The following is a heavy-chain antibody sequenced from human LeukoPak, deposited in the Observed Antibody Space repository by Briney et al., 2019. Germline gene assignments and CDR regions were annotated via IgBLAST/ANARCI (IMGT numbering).Heavy chain of an antibody. CDR3: AKALPGPDY. J-gene: IGHJ4*02. Sequence: GGSLKLSCAASGFIFSGSAMHWVRQASGQGLEWVGRIRTKSNSYATAYDASVEGRFTISRDDSKNTAYLQMNSLKSEDTAVYYCAKALPGPDYWGQGTLVTVSS. V-gene: IGHV3-73*01. CDR1: GFIFSGSA. CDR2: IRTKSNSYAT.